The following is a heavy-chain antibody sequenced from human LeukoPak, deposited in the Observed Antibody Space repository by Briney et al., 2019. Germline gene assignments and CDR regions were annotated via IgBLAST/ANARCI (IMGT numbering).Heavy chain of an antibody. CDR3: ARAMSTFGGVRNYFDS. J-gene: IGHJ4*02. CDR2: VSISSGTI. D-gene: IGHD3-16*01. V-gene: IGHV3-48*04. CDR1: GFTFIGHN. Sequence: GGSLRLSCAASGFTFIGHNMNWVRQAPGKGLEWVSFVSISSGTIYYADSVKGRFRISRDNAKSSLDLEMNSLRAEDTAVYYCARAMSTFGGVRNYFDSWGQGTLVTVSS.